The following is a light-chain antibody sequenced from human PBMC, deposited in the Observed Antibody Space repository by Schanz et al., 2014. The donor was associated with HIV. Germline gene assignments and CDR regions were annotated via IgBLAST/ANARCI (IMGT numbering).Light chain of an antibody. Sequence: IQMTQSPSTVSASVGDRVTLTCRASQTIGRLLAWYQQRPGRAPNLLIYQASALETGVPSRFSGSGSGTEFTLTISGLQPDDFATYYCQQYDKYSYTFGQGTKLEIK. J-gene: IGKJ2*01. V-gene: IGKV1-5*03. CDR2: QAS. CDR3: QQYDKYSYT. CDR1: QTIGRL.